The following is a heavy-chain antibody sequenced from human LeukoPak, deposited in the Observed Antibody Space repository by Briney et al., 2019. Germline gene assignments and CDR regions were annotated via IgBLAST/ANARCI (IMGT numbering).Heavy chain of an antibody. CDR1: GVALRSYT. Sequence: GGSLRLSCAASGVALRSYTVTWVRQAPGQGLEWVSSISSTSAYIYYAESVKGRFSISRDNVDNVVHLQMSSLRNEDTAFYYCARVAVAGPTGWFDSWGQGTLVTVAS. V-gene: IGHV3-21*01. CDR3: ARVAVAGPTGWFDS. D-gene: IGHD6-19*01. CDR2: ISSTSAYI. J-gene: IGHJ5*01.